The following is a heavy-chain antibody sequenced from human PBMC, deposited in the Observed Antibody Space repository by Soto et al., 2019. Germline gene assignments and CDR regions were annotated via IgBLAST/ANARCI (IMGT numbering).Heavy chain of an antibody. D-gene: IGHD5-18*01. CDR1: GYTFTSYY. J-gene: IGHJ4*02. V-gene: IGHV1-46*01. CDR3: ARDVDTAMVTGYFDY. CDR2: VNPSGGST. Sequence: ASVKVSCKASGYTFTSYYMHWVRQAPGKGLEWMGIVNPSGGSTSYAQKFQGRVTMTRDTSTSTVYMELSSLRSEDTAVYYCARDVDTAMVTGYFDYWGQGTLVTVSS.